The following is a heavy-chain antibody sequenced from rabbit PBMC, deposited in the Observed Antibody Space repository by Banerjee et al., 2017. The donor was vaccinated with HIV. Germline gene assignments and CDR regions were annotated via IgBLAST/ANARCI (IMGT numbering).Heavy chain of an antibody. CDR3: ARDYAGYSLFQL. J-gene: IGHJ4*01. V-gene: IGHV1S45*01. CDR2: INTSSGNT. CDR1: GFSFSNKYV. Sequence: QEQLEESGGDLVKPEGSLTLTCTASGFSFSNKYVMCWVRQAPGKGLEWIACINTSSGNTVYATWAKGRFTISRTSSTTVALQMTSLTAADTATYFCARDYAGYSLFQLWGQGTLVTVS. D-gene: IGHD7-1*01.